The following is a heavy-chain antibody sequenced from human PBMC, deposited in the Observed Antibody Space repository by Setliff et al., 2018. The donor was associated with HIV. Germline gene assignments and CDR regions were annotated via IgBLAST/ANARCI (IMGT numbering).Heavy chain of an antibody. CDR1: GYSFTDYW. V-gene: IGHV5-51*01. CDR3: ARDLTLYKL. J-gene: IGHJ4*02. D-gene: IGHD1-1*01. CDR2: IYPADSET. Sequence: GESLKISCKGSGYSFTDYWIGWVRQMPGKGLEWMGIIYPADSETRYNPSFQGQVTISADKSISTAYLQWTSVKASDTATYYCARDLTLYKLWGQGTLVTVSS.